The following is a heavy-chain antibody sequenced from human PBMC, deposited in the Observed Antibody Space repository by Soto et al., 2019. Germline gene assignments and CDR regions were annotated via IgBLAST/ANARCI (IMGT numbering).Heavy chain of an antibody. D-gene: IGHD3-22*01. Sequence: QVQLVQSGAEVKKPGSSVKVSCKASGGTFSSYTISWVRQAPGQGLEWMGRIIPILGIANYAQKFQGRVTITADKSTSTDYMEMSSLRSEDTAVYYCARPPGSSGSGFDYWGQGTLVTVSS. J-gene: IGHJ4*02. CDR2: IIPILGIA. V-gene: IGHV1-69*02. CDR3: ARPPGSSGSGFDY. CDR1: GGTFSSYT.